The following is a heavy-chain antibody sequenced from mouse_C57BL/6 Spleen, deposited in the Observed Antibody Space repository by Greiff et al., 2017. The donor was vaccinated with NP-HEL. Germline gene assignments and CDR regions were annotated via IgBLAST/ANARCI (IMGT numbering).Heavy chain of an antibody. CDR3: AKIELGRGYAMDY. CDR1: GFSLTSYG. V-gene: IGHV2-4*01. D-gene: IGHD4-1*01. J-gene: IGHJ4*01. CDR2: IWSGGST. Sequence: VQLVESGPGLVQPSQSLSITCTVSGFSLTSYGVHWVRQPPGKGLEWLGVIWSGGSTDYNAAFISRLSISKDNSKSQVFFKMNSLQADDTAIYYCAKIELGRGYAMDYWGQGTSVTVSS.